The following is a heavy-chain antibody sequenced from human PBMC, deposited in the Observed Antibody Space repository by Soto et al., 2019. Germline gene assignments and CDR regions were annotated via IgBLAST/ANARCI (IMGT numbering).Heavy chain of an antibody. Sequence: SETLSLTCAVSGGSISSGGYSWSWIRQPPGKGLEWIGYIYHSGSNYYNPSLKSRVTISVDRSKNQFSLKQSSVTAADTAVYYCARGGYYYDSSGPTVAFDIWGQGTMVTVSS. CDR2: IYHSGSN. J-gene: IGHJ3*02. CDR1: GGSISSGGYS. D-gene: IGHD3-22*01. CDR3: ARGGYYYDSSGPTVAFDI. V-gene: IGHV4-30-2*01.